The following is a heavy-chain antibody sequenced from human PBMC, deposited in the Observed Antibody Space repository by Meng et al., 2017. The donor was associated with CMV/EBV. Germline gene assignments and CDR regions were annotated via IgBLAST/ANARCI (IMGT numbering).Heavy chain of an antibody. D-gene: IGHD3-22*01. J-gene: IGHJ5*02. CDR1: GGSISSSSYS. CDR3: ARGVVTMIVVYDP. CDR2: IYYSGST. V-gene: IGHV4-39*07. Sequence: QLQLQESGPGLVKPSETLSLLCTVAGGSISSSSYSWGWIRQPPGKGLEWIGSIYYSGSTYYNPSLKSRVTISVDTSKNQFSLKLSSVTAADTAVYYCARGVVTMIVVYDPWGQGTLVTVSS.